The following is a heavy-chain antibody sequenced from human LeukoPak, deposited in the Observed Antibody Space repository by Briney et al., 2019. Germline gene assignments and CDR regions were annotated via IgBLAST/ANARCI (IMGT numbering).Heavy chain of an antibody. CDR1: GFSFNKYG. J-gene: IGHJ6*03. CDR2: IQYDDSVK. D-gene: IGHD2/OR15-2a*01. Sequence: GGSLRLSCTASGFSFNKYGTHWVRQAPGKGLEWVTFIQYDDSVKFYADSVKGRFSISRDNSKNTVYLQMNSLRPEDTAVYYCAKPLFLSNYYYYYVDVWGNGTTVTVSS. V-gene: IGHV3-30*02. CDR3: AKPLFLSNYYYYYVDV.